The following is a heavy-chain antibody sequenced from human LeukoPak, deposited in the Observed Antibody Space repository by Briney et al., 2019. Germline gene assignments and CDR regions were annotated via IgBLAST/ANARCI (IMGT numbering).Heavy chain of an antibody. CDR2: IIPILGIA. V-gene: IGHV1-69*04. D-gene: IGHD5-18*01. Sequence: ASVKGSCKASGGTFSSYAISWVRQAPGQGLEWMGRIIPILGIANYAQKFQGRVTITADKSTSTAYMELSSLRSEDTAVYYCARVDTAMVIDYWGQGNLVTVSS. CDR1: GGTFSSYA. CDR3: ARVDTAMVIDY. J-gene: IGHJ4*02.